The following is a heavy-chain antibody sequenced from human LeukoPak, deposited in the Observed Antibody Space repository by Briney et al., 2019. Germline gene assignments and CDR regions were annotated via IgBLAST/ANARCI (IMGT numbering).Heavy chain of an antibody. V-gene: IGHV3-23*01. CDR2: ISGSGGST. CDR3: AKALWFGELFIDY. CDR1: GFTFSSHA. J-gene: IGHJ4*02. Sequence: GGSLRLSCAASGFTFSSHAMSWVRQAPGKGLEWVSAISGSGGSTYYADSVKGRFTISRDNSKNTLYLQMNSLRAEDTAVNYCAKALWFGELFIDYWGQGTLVTVSS. D-gene: IGHD3-10*01.